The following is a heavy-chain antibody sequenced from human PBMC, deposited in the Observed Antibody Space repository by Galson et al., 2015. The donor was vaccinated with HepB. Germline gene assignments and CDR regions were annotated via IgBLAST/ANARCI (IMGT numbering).Heavy chain of an antibody. J-gene: IGHJ3*02. CDR2: IVVGSGNT. CDR3: AADSSGLPYAFDI. D-gene: IGHD3-22*01. V-gene: IGHV1-58*02. CDR1: GFTFTSSA. Sequence: SVKVSCKASGFTFTSSAMQWVRQARGQRLEWIGWIVVGSGNTNYAQKFQERVTITRDMSTSTDYMELSSLRSEDTAVYYCAADSSGLPYAFDIWGQGTMVTVSS.